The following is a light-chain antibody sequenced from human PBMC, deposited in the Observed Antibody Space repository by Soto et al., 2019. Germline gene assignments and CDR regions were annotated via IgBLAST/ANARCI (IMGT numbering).Light chain of an antibody. Sequence: QSVLTQPPSASGTPGQRVTISCSGSTSNIGSTYVYWYQQFPGTAPKLLIHRNYQRPSGVPDRFSASKSGTSASLAIGGLRSEDEADYYCAAWDDSLSGWVFGGGTKLTVL. CDR2: RNY. J-gene: IGLJ3*02. CDR1: TSNIGSTY. V-gene: IGLV1-47*01. CDR3: AAWDDSLSGWV.